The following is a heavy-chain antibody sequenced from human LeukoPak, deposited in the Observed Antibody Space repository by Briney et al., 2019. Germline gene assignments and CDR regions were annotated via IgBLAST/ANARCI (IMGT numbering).Heavy chain of an antibody. CDR3: ARGADIVVVPAAIRRKRKGDAFDI. J-gene: IGHJ3*02. Sequence: GGSLRLSCAASGFTFSSYAMHWVRQAPGKGLESVSAISSNGGSTYYANSVKGRFTISRDNSKNTLYLQMGSLRAEDMAVYYCARGADIVVVPAAIRRKRKGDAFDIWGQGTMVTVSS. CDR1: GFTFSSYA. V-gene: IGHV3-64*01. CDR2: ISSNGGST. D-gene: IGHD2-2*02.